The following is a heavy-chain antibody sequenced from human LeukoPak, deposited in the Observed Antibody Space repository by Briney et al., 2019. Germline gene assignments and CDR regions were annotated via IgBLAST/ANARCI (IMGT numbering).Heavy chain of an antibody. D-gene: IGHD2-15*01. Sequence: PGGSLRLSCAASGFTFSNCAMSWVRQGPGKGLEWVSGISVSGASTYYADSVKGRFTISRDNSKNTLYLQMNSLRAEDTAVYYCAKAGRDCSGGSCYLIWGQGTMVTVSS. CDR2: ISVSGAST. CDR3: AKAGRDCSGGSCYLI. J-gene: IGHJ3*02. CDR1: GFTFSNCA. V-gene: IGHV3-23*01.